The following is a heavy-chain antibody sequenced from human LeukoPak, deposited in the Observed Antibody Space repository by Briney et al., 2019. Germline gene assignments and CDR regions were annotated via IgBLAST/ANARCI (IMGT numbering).Heavy chain of an antibody. CDR1: GYTFTSYG. CDR3: ARDRLVYDSSGYYFDY. D-gene: IGHD3-22*01. Sequence: ASVKVSCKASGYTFTSYGISWVRQAPGQGLEWMGWISAYNGNTNYAQKLQGRVTMTTDTSTSTAYMELRSLRSDDTAVYYCARDRLVYDSSGYYFDYWGQGTLVTVSP. J-gene: IGHJ4*02. CDR2: ISAYNGNT. V-gene: IGHV1-18*01.